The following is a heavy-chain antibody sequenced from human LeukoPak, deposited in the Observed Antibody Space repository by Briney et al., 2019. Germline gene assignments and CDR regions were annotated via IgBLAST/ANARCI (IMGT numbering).Heavy chain of an antibody. J-gene: IGHJ4*02. CDR3: ARAEPLAARRPYYFDY. D-gene: IGHD6-6*01. CDR1: GFTFSGYS. CDR2: ISSSSSYI. V-gene: IGHV3-21*01. Sequence: GGSLRLSCAASGFTFSGYSMNWVRQAPGKGLEWVSSISSSSSYIYYADSVKGRFTISRDNAKNSLYLQMNSQRAEDTAVYYCARAEPLAARRPYYFDYWGQGTLVTVSS.